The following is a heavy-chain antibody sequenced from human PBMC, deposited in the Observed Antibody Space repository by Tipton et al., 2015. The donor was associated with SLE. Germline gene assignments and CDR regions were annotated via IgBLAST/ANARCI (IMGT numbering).Heavy chain of an antibody. J-gene: IGHJ4*02. Sequence: QLVQSGAEVRKPGASVKVSCKASGYTFTSYGISWVRQAPGQGLEWMGWISAYNGNTNYAQKLQGRVTMTTDTSTSTAYMELRSLRSNDTAVYYCARDRGSIAAADGALFDYWGQGTLVTVSS. CDR1: GYTFTSYG. CDR2: ISAYNGNT. D-gene: IGHD6-13*01. CDR3: ARDRGSIAAADGALFDY. V-gene: IGHV1-18*01.